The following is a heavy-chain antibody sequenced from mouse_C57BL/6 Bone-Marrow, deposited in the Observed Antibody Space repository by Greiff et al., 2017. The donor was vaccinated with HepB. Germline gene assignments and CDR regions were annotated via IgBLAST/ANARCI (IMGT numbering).Heavy chain of an antibody. CDR3: ARPRDYAMDY. CDR2: INPNNGGT. J-gene: IGHJ4*01. V-gene: IGHV1-26*01. Sequence: VQLQQSGPELVTPGASVKISCKASGYTFTDYYMNWVKQSHGKSLEWIGDINPNNGGTSYNQKFKGKATLTVDKSSSTAYMELRSLTSEDSAVYYCARPRDYAMDYWGQGTSVTVSS. CDR1: GYTFTDYY.